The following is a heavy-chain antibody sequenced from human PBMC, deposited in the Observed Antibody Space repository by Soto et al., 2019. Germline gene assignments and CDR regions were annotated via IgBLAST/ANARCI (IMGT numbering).Heavy chain of an antibody. CDR3: ARNYYDSGGGFDY. Sequence: GGSLRLSCAASGFTFSNAWMTWVRQAPGKGLEWVSVIYSGGSTYYADSVKGRFTISRDNSKNTLYLQMNSLRAEDTAVYYCARNYYDSGGGFDYWGQGTLVTVSS. CDR2: IYSGGST. V-gene: IGHV3-53*01. J-gene: IGHJ4*02. CDR1: GFTFSNAW. D-gene: IGHD3-22*01.